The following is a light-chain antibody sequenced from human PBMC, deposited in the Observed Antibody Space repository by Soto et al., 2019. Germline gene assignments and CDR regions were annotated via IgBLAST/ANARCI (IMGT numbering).Light chain of an antibody. J-gene: IGKJ4*01. V-gene: IGKV1-27*01. CDR3: QKYNSAPPNT. CDR1: QGISNY. Sequence: DIQMTQSPPSLSASVGDRVTITCRASQGISNYLAWYQQKPGRVPKLLIYAASTLQSGVPSRFSGSGSGTDFTLTISSLQPEDVATYYCQKYNSAPPNTFGGGTKVEIK. CDR2: AAS.